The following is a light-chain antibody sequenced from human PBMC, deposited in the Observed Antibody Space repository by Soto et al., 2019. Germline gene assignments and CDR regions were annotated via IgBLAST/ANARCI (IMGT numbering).Light chain of an antibody. Sequence: DIQMTQSPSTLSASVGDRFPITCRASQSISSWLAWYQQKPGKAPKLLIYDASSLESGVPSRFSGSGSGTEFTLTISSLQPDDFATYYCQQYNSYSWTFGQGTKVDSK. CDR2: DAS. CDR3: QQYNSYSWT. CDR1: QSISSW. J-gene: IGKJ1*01. V-gene: IGKV1-5*01.